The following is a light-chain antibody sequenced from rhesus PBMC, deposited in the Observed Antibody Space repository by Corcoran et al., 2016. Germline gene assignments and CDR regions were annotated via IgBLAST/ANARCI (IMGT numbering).Light chain of an antibody. CDR2: YAS. V-gene: IGKV1S14*01. Sequence: DIQMTQSPSSLSASVGDTVTITCRASQAISNYLAWYQQKPGKAPKPLIYYASNLESGVPSRFRGSGSGTDFNLTINSLQPEDFTTYDGQQHKNYPHSFGQGTKVEIK. CDR1: QAISNY. J-gene: IGKJ2*01. CDR3: QQHKNYPHS.